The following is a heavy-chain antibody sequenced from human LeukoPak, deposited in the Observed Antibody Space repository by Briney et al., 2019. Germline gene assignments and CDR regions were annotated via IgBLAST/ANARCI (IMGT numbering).Heavy chain of an antibody. J-gene: IGHJ5*02. CDR2: INPNSGGT. CDR3: AGGGPYYYGSGNPFDP. Sequence: GASVKVSCKASGYTFTGYYMHWVRQAPGQGLEWMGWINPNSGGTNYAQKFQGRVTMTRDTSISTAYMELSRLRSDDTAVYYCAGGGPYYYGSGNPFDPWGQGTLVTVSS. D-gene: IGHD3-10*01. CDR1: GYTFTGYY. V-gene: IGHV1-2*02.